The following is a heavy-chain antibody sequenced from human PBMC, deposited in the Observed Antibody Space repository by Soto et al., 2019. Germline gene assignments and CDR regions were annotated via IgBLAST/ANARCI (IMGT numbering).Heavy chain of an antibody. D-gene: IGHD2-8*01. V-gene: IGHV1-2*02. CDR3: ARVVPDNIVLMVYAMNYYGMDV. J-gene: IGHJ6*02. Sequence: ASVKVSCKASGYTLTGYYMHWVRQAPGQGLEWMGWINPNSGGTNYAQKFQGRVTMTRDTSISTAYMELSRLRSDDTAVYYCARVVPDNIVLMVYAMNYYGMDVWGQGTTVTVSS. CDR2: INPNSGGT. CDR1: GYTLTGYY.